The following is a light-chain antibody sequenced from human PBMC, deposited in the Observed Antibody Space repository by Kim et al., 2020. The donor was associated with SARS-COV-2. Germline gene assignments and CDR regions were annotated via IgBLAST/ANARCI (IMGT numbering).Light chain of an antibody. Sequence: SSELTQDPAVSVALGQTVRITCQGDSLRSYYASWYQQKPGQAPVLVIYGKNNRPSGIPDRFSGSSSGNTASLTITGAQAEDEADYYCNSRDSNDKSWVFGGGTQLTVL. CDR1: SLRSYY. CDR3: NSRDSNDKSWV. CDR2: GKN. J-gene: IGLJ3*02. V-gene: IGLV3-19*01.